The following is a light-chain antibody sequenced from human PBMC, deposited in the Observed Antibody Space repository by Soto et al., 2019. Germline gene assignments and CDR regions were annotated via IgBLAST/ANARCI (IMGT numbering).Light chain of an antibody. CDR3: QQLNSYPLMYT. CDR1: QGIASH. J-gene: IGKJ2*01. V-gene: IGKV1-9*01. CDR2: AVS. Sequence: DIQLTQSPSFLPASVGDRVIITCRASQGIASHLAWYQQKPGKAPNLLIYAVSTLQSGVPSRFSGSGSGTEFTLTISNLQPEDFATYYCQQLNSYPLMYTFGQGTKLEIK.